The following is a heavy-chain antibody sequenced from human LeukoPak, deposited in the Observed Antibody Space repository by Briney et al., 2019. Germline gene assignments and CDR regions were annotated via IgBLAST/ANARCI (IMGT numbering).Heavy chain of an antibody. D-gene: IGHD3-10*01. CDR1: GFTFSDYY. CDR2: ISSSGSTI. Sequence: GGSLRLSCAASGFTFSDYYMSWIRQAPGKGLEWASYISSSGSTIYYADSVKGRFTISRDNAKNSLYLQMNSLRAEDTAVYYCARDKYYGSGTKNDYWGQGTLVTVSS. CDR3: ARDKYYGSGTKNDY. V-gene: IGHV3-11*01. J-gene: IGHJ4*02.